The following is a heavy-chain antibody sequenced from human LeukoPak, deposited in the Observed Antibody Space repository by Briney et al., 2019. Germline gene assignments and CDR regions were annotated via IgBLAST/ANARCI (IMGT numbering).Heavy chain of an antibody. CDR1: GYTFTSYD. V-gene: IGHV1-8*01. D-gene: IGHD2-15*01. Sequence: ASVKVSCKASGYTFTSYDINWVRQATGQGLEWMGWMNPNSGNTGYAQKFQGRVTMTRNTSISTAYMELSSLRSEDTAVYYCARGNRMVAAPDCWGQGTLVTVSS. CDR3: ARGNRMVAAPDC. J-gene: IGHJ4*02. CDR2: MNPNSGNT.